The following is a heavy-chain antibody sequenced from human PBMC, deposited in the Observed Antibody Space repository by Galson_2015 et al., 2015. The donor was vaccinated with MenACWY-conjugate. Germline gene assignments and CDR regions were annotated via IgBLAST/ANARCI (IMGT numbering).Heavy chain of an antibody. D-gene: IGHD2-15*01. J-gene: IGHJ5*02. V-gene: IGHV3-30*02. CDR2: IRNDGSIK. CDR1: GFTFNVYA. Sequence: SLRLSCAASGFTFNVYAMHWVRQAPGKGLEWVAFIRNDGSIKYYADSVKGRFAISRDNSKNTVYLQMNSLRAEDTAIYYCAKDGGIYSPPADHWGQGTLVTVSS. CDR3: AKDGGIYSPPADH.